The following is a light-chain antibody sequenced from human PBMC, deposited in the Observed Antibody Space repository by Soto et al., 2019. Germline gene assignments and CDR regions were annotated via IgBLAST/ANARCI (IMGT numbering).Light chain of an antibody. V-gene: IGLV2-14*01. J-gene: IGLJ2*01. CDR1: SSDVGSYNY. CDR3: SSYTSTGTV. CDR2: DVS. Sequence: QSALTQPASVSGSPGQSITISCTGTSSDVGSYNYVSWYQQHPGKAPKVMIYDVSNRPSGVSTRFSGSKSGNTASLTISGLQAEDEADYYCSSYTSTGTVFGGGTKLTVL.